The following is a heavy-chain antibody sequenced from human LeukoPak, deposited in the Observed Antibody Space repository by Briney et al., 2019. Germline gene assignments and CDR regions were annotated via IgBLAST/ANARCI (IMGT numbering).Heavy chain of an antibody. CDR2: IYHSGST. D-gene: IGHD3-22*01. Sequence: SETLSLTCSVSGDSISSGYYWGWIRQPPGKGLEWIGNIYHSGSTYYNPSLKSRVTISVDTSMNQFSLKLSSVTAADTAVYYCARDVIAGYYYDSRGFFPIWGQGTMVTVSS. CDR3: ARDVIAGYYYDSRGFFPI. V-gene: IGHV4-38-2*02. CDR1: GDSISSGYY. J-gene: IGHJ3*02.